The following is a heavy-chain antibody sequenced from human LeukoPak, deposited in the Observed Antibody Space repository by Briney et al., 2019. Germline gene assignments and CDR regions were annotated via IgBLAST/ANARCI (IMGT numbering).Heavy chain of an antibody. V-gene: IGHV3-7*01. J-gene: IGHJ4*02. Sequence: GGSLTLSCAASGFVFANYWLSWVRQVPGKGLEWVADIKQGGSVKLYVDSVKGRFTISRDDAKNSLYLQMHSLRAEDTAVYYCARDPDCSGGSCYSVVYWGQGTLVTVSS. CDR2: IKQGGSVK. CDR1: GFVFANYW. CDR3: ARDPDCSGGSCYSVVY. D-gene: IGHD2-15*01.